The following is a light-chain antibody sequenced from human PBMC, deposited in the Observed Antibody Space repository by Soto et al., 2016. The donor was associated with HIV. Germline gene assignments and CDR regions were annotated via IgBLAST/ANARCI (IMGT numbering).Light chain of an antibody. J-gene: IGKJ4*01. CDR3: QQYNSYSLT. Sequence: DVQMTQSPSTLSASVGDRVTITCRASQSISSWLAWYQQKPGKAPKLLIYKASSLESGVPSRFSGSGSGTEFTLTISSLQPDDFATYYCQQYNSYSLTFGGGTKVEIK. CDR1: QSISSW. CDR2: KAS. V-gene: IGKV1-5*03.